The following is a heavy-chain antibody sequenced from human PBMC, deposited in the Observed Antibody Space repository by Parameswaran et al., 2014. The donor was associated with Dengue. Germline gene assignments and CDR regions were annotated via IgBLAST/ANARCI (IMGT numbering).Heavy chain of an antibody. J-gene: IGHJ6*02. CDR2: MNPNSGNT. D-gene: IGHD3-10*01. CDR3: ARTLMVRDYYGMDV. Sequence: WVRQAPGQGLEWMGWMNPNSGNTGYAQKFQGRVTMTRNTSISTAYMELSSLRSEDTAVYYCARTLMVRDYYGMDVWGQGDHGHRLL. V-gene: IGHV1-8*01.